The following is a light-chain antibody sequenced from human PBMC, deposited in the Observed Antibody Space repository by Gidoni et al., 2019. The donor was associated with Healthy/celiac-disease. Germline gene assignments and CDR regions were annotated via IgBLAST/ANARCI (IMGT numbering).Light chain of an antibody. V-gene: IGKV2-28*01. CDR2: LGS. CDR3: MQAIQTPPWT. CDR1: QSLLHSNGYNY. J-gene: IGKJ1*01. Sequence: IVMPQSPLSLPVTPGEPASISCRSSQSLLHSNGYNYLDWYLQKPGQSPQLLIYLGSNRASGVPDRFSGSGSGTDFTLKISRVEAEDVGVYYCMQAIQTPPWTFGQGTKVEIK.